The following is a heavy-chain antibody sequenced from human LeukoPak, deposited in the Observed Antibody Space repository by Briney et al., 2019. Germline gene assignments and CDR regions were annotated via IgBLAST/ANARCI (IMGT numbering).Heavy chain of an antibody. D-gene: IGHD6-13*01. CDR3: ARETARIAAAGTGSDY. CDR1: GYTFTSYG. V-gene: IGHV1-18*01. CDR2: ISAYNGNT. Sequence: ASVKVSCKASGYTFTSYGISWVRQAPGQGLEWMGWISAYNGNTNYAQKLQGRVTMTTDTSTSTAYMELRSLRSDDTAVYYCARETARIAAAGTGSDYWGQGTLVTVSS. J-gene: IGHJ4*02.